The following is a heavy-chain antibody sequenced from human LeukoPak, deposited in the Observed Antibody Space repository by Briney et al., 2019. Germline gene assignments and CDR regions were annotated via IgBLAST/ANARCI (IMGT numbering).Heavy chain of an antibody. V-gene: IGHV3-74*03. D-gene: IGHD3-10*01. CDR2: INSDGSST. J-gene: IGHJ4*02. Sequence: PGGSLRLSCAASGFTFSRYWMQWVRQAPGKGLVWVSHINSDGSSTTYADSVKGRFTTSRDNAKNTQYLQMNSLRAEDTAVYYCVRDNYGVDYWGQGTLVTVSS. CDR1: GFTFSRYW. CDR3: VRDNYGVDY.